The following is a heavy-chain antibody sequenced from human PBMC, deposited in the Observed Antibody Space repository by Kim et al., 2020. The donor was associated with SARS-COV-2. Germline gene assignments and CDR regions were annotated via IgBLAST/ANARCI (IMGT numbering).Heavy chain of an antibody. Sequence: ASVKVSCKASGYTFTSYYMHWMRQAPGQGLEWMGIINPSGGSTSYAQKFQGRVTMTRDTSTSTVYMELSSLRSEDTAVYYCARLLGGGGTDYWGQGTLVTVSS. D-gene: IGHD1-26*01. CDR2: INPSGGST. V-gene: IGHV1-46*01. CDR3: ARLLGGGGTDY. J-gene: IGHJ4*02. CDR1: GYTFTSYY.